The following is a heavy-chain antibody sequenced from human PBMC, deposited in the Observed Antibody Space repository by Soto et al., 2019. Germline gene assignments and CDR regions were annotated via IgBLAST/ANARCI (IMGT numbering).Heavy chain of an antibody. D-gene: IGHD3-10*01. CDR2: LSDDANNR. CDR1: GFNFSSSA. Sequence: HPGGSLRLSCAASGFNFSSSAMYWVRQAPGKGLEWMAVLSDDANNRYYADSVRGRFTISRDNSKNTLYLQMNSLSADDTAVYYCARASMVRGIIGWFDPWGQGTLVTVSS. V-gene: IGHV3-30*14. CDR3: ARASMVRGIIGWFDP. J-gene: IGHJ5*02.